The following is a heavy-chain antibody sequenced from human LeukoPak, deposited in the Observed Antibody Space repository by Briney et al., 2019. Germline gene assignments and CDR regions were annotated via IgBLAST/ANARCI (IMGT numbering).Heavy chain of an antibody. J-gene: IGHJ6*04. Sequence: ASVKVSCKASGYTFTGYYMHWMRQAPGQGLEWMGWINPNSGGTNYAQKFQGRVTMTRDTSISTAYMELSRPRSDDTAVYYCARVVVVPAAPMDVWGKGTTVTVSS. CDR3: ARVVVVPAAPMDV. D-gene: IGHD2-2*01. V-gene: IGHV1-2*02. CDR1: GYTFTGYY. CDR2: INPNSGGT.